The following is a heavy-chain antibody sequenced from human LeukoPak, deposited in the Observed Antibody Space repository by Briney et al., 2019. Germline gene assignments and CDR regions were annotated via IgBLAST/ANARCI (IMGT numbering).Heavy chain of an antibody. D-gene: IGHD6-6*01. J-gene: IGHJ3*02. V-gene: IGHV3-7*03. CDR2: IKQDGSEK. CDR3: ARSSSNDAFDI. CDR1: GFTFSSYW. Sequence: PGGSLRLSCAASGFTFSSYWTSWVRQAPGKGLEWVANIKQDGSEKYYVDSVKGRFTISRDNAKNSLYLQMNSLRAEDTAVYYCARSSSNDAFDIWGQGTMVTVSS.